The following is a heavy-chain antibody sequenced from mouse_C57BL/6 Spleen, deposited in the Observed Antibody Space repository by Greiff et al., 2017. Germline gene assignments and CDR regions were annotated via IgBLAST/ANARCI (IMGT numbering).Heavy chain of an antibody. J-gene: IGHJ3*01. CDR2: IYPSDSET. Sequence: QVQLQQPGAELVRPGSSVKLSCKASGYTFTSYWMXWVKQRPGQGLEWIGNIYPSDSETHYNQKFKDKATLTVDKSSSTAYMQLSSLTSEDSAVYYCARRDEAWFAYWGQGTLVTVSA. CDR1: GYTFTSYW. V-gene: IGHV1-61*01. CDR3: ARRDEAWFAY.